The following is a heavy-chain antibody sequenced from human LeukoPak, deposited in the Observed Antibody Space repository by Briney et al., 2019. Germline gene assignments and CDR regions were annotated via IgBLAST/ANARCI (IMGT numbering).Heavy chain of an antibody. CDR1: GYSFTSYW. Sequence: GESLKISCKGSGYSFTSYWIGWVRQMPGKGLEWMGIIYPGDSDTRYSPSFQGQVTISADKSISTAYLQWSSLKASDTAMYYCARYEGKQQLTPDNYYYYYMDVWGKGTTVTVSS. CDR3: ARYEGKQQLTPDNYYYYYMDV. J-gene: IGHJ6*03. V-gene: IGHV5-51*03. D-gene: IGHD6-13*01. CDR2: IYPGDSDT.